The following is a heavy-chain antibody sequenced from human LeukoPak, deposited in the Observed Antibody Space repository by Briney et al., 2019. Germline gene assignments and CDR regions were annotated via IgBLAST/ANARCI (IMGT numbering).Heavy chain of an antibody. CDR2: IYHSGTT. J-gene: IGHJ4*02. V-gene: IGHV4-38-2*01. CDR3: ARPPDYNDYGAAFDF. Sequence: PSETLSLTCAVSGYSISSGYYWGWIRQPPGKGLEWIGSIYHSGTTYYNPSLKSRVTISVDTSKNQFSLKLSSVTAADTTVYYCARPPDYNDYGAAFDFWGQGTLVTVSS. CDR1: GYSISSGYY. D-gene: IGHD4-11*01.